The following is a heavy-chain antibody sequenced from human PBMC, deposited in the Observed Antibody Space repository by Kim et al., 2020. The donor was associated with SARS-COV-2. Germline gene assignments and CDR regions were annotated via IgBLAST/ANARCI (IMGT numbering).Heavy chain of an antibody. CDR2: INHSGST. J-gene: IGHJ5*01. Sequence: SETLSLTCAVYGGSFSGYYWSWIRQPPGKGLEWIGEINHSGSTNYNPSLKSRVTTSIDTSKSQFSLNLISVTAADTAVYYCAREVDILTGHYRPKAGRWIDSWGQGTLVTVSS. V-gene: IGHV4-34*01. CDR3: AREVDILTGHYRPKAGRWIDS. CDR1: GGSFSGYY. D-gene: IGHD3-9*01.